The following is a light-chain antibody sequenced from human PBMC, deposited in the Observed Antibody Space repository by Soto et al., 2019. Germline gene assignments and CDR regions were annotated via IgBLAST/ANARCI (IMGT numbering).Light chain of an antibody. J-gene: IGLJ1*01. CDR2: DNE. Sequence: QSVLTQPPSVSAAPGQKVTISCSGSRSNIGDNYVSWYQQLPGTAPKLLISDNERRPSGIPDRFSGSKSGTTATLAITGLQTGDEAEYYCGTWDTSLSAYVFAAGTKLTVL. CDR1: RSNIGDNY. V-gene: IGLV1-51*01. CDR3: GTWDTSLSAYV.